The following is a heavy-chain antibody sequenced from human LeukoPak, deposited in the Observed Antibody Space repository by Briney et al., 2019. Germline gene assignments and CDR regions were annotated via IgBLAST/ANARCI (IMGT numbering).Heavy chain of an antibody. J-gene: IGHJ4*02. CDR2: IYSGGST. V-gene: IGHV3-53*01. CDR3: AKAGLGVRGYY. D-gene: IGHD3-10*01. Sequence: PGGSLRLSCAASGFTVSSNYMSWVRQAPGKGLEWVSVIYSGGSTYYADSVKGRFTISRNNSKNTLYLQMNSLRAEDTAVYYCAKAGLGVRGYYWGQGTLVTVSS. CDR1: GFTVSSNY.